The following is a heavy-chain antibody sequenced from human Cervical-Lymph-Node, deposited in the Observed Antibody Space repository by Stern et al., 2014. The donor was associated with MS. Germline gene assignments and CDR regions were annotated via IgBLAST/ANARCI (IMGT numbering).Heavy chain of an antibody. J-gene: IGHJ4*02. CDR3: ARRIQPFDY. Sequence: EVQLVESGGGLVQPGGSLRLSCAASGFTFSTYWMTWVRQAPGKGMEWVANIKKDGRDKYYVDSVKGRFTISRDNAKNSLYLQMNSLRAEDTAVYYCARRIQPFDYWGQGTLVTVSS. CDR2: IKKDGRDK. CDR1: GFTFSTYW. D-gene: IGHD5-18*01. V-gene: IGHV3-7*01.